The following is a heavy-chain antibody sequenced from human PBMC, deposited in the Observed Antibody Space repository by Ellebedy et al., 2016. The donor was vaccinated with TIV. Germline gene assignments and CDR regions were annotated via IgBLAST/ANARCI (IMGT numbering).Heavy chain of an antibody. V-gene: IGHV5-10-1*01. Sequence: GGSLRLSCKGSGSIFTNLWISWVRQMPGKGLEWMGRIDPSNSNTNYSPSFQGHVTISADKSISTAYLQWNNLRASDTAMYYCASLWDTVPGDSYTMDVWGQGTTVTVSS. CDR3: ASLWDTVPGDSYTMDV. CDR2: IDPSNSNT. CDR1: GSIFTNLW. J-gene: IGHJ6*02. D-gene: IGHD3-16*01.